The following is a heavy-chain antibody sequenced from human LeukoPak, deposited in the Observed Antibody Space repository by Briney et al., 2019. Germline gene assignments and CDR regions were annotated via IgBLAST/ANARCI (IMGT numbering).Heavy chain of an antibody. J-gene: IGHJ5*02. D-gene: IGHD3-22*01. V-gene: IGHV5-10-1*01. CDR1: GYSFTNYW. Sequence: GASLRISCKGSGYSFTNYWIIWVRQMPGKGREWMGTIDPSDSYPNYSPSFQGHVTISTDKSISIAYLQWSSLQASDTAIYYCARRRYSDGSGYYNWFDPWGQGTQVTVSS. CDR2: IDPSDSYP. CDR3: ARRRYSDGSGYYNWFDP.